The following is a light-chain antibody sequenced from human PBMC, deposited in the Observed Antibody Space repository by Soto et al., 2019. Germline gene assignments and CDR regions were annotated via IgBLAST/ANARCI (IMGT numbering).Light chain of an antibody. CDR2: DVS. Sequence: QSALTQPASVSGSPGQSITISCTGTSSDVGGYNYVSWYQHHPGKAPKLMIYDVSNRPSGVSDRFSGSKSGNTASLTISGLQAADEDDYYCSSYTSSSTSVVFGGGTKLTVL. CDR3: SSYTSSSTSVV. J-gene: IGLJ2*01. V-gene: IGLV2-14*03. CDR1: SSDVGGYNY.